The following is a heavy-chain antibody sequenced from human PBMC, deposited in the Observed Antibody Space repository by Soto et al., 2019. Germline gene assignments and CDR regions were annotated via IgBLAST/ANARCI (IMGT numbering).Heavy chain of an antibody. Sequence: QVQLVQSGAEVKKPGSSVKVSCKASGGTFSSYAISWVRQAPGQGLEWMGGIIPIFGTANYAQKFQGRVTITADESTSTAYMELSSLRSEDTAVYYCAGDQGIAVAATIRSESYYGMDVWGQGTTVTVSS. CDR3: AGDQGIAVAATIRSESYYGMDV. CDR1: GGTFSSYA. V-gene: IGHV1-69*12. D-gene: IGHD6-19*01. CDR2: IIPIFGTA. J-gene: IGHJ6*02.